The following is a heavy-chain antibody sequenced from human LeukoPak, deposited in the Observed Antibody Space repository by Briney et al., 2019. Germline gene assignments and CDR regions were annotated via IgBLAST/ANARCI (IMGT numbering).Heavy chain of an antibody. Sequence: GGSLRLSCAASGFTFSSYAMSWVRQAPGKGLEWVSAISGSGGSTYYGDSVKGRFTISRDNSKNTLYLQMNSLRAEDTAVYYCANDGAYYDINSYAFDIWGQGTRGTVSS. V-gene: IGHV3-23*01. D-gene: IGHD3-22*01. CDR2: ISGSGGST. CDR1: GFTFSSYA. J-gene: IGHJ3*02. CDR3: ANDGAYYDINSYAFDI.